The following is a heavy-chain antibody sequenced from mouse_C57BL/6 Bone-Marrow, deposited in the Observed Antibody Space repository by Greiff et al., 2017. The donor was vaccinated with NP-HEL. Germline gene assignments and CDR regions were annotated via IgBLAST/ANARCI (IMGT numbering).Heavy chain of an antibody. CDR1: GYTFTSYG. Sequence: QVQLKESGAELARPGASVKLSCKASGYTFTSYGISWVKQRTGQGLEWIGEIYPRSGNTYYNEKFKGKATLTADKSSSTAYMELRSLTSEDSAVYFCARGYGNSYYFDYWGQGTTLTVSS. J-gene: IGHJ2*01. CDR3: ARGYGNSYYFDY. V-gene: IGHV1-81*01. D-gene: IGHD2-10*02. CDR2: IYPRSGNT.